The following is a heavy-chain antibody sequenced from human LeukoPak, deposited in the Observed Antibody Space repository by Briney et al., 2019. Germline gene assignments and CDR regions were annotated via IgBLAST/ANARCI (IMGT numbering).Heavy chain of an antibody. V-gene: IGHV1-2*02. CDR1: GYTFTGYY. J-gene: IGHJ4*02. CDR3: ARAWGYYDSSGYYRPFDY. Sequence: ASVKVSCXASGYTFTGYYMHWVRQAPGQGLEWMGWINPNSGGTNYAQKFQGRVTMTRDTSISTAYMELSRLRSDDTAVYYCARAWGYYDSSGYYRPFDYWGQGTLVTVSS. CDR2: INPNSGGT. D-gene: IGHD3-22*01.